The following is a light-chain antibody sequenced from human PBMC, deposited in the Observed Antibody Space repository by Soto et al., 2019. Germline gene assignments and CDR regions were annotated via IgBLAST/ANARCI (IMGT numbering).Light chain of an antibody. Sequence: EIVMTQSPVTLSVSPGERATLSCRASQSVSGNLAWYQQKPGQAPRLLIYGVSARATGIPARFSGSGFGTEFTLTISSLQSEDFALYYCQQYGSSPWTFGQGTKVEIK. J-gene: IGKJ1*01. CDR2: GVS. CDR1: QSVSGN. CDR3: QQYGSSPWT. V-gene: IGKV3-15*01.